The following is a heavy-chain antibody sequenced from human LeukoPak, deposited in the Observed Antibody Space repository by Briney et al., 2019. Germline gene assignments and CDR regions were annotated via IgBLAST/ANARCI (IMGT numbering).Heavy chain of an antibody. D-gene: IGHD2/OR15-2a*01. Sequence: SETPSLTCAVSGVSVSSGGFSWRWIRQPPGKGLECIGSISHTGSTYYNPSLKSRVTISVDSSKNQFSLKLSSVTAADTAVYYCAREGYFYGMDVWGQGTTVTVSS. CDR3: AREGYFYGMDV. CDR1: GVSVSSGGFS. V-gene: IGHV4-30-2*01. J-gene: IGHJ6*02. CDR2: ISHTGST.